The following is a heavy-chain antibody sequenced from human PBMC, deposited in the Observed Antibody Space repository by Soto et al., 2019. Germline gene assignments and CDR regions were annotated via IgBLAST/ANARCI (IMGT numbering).Heavy chain of an antibody. V-gene: IGHV3-23*01. D-gene: IGHD3-16*01. CDR1: GFTFSSYA. CDR2: ISGSGGST. J-gene: IGHJ4*02. Sequence: PGGSLRLSCAASGFTFSSYAMSWVRQAPGKGLEWVSVISGSGGSTYYADSVKGRFTISRDNSKNTLYLQMNSLRAEDTAIYYCAKDLGIITLMYYFGSWGLGTLVTVSS. CDR3: AKDLGIITLMYYFGS.